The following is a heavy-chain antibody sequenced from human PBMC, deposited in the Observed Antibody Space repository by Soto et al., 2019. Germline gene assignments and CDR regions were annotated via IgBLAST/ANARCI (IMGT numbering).Heavy chain of an antibody. CDR1: GFTFSSYA. Sequence: EVPLLESGGGLVQPGGSLRLSCAASGFTFSSYAMSWVRQAPGKGLDWVSAISGSGGSTYYADSVQGRFTITRDNSKSSLYLQKNSLRAENTAVYDCAKCSVGGSTMGVFCFDYWGQGTLVTVSS. J-gene: IGHJ4*02. CDR2: ISGSGGST. V-gene: IGHV3-23*01. D-gene: IGHD1-26*01. CDR3: AKCSVGGSTMGVFCFDY.